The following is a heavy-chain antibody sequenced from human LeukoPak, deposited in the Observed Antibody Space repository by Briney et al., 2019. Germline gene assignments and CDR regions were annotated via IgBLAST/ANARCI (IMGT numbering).Heavy chain of an antibody. Sequence: GGSLRLSCAASGFTFSSYSMNWVRQAPGKGLEWVSSISRSSGSIYSADSVKGRFTVSRDNAKNTLYLQMNSLRAEDTAVYYCANFASWSMGQGAFDIWGQGTLVTVSS. CDR1: GFTFSSYS. CDR2: ISRSSGSI. V-gene: IGHV3-21*01. J-gene: IGHJ3*02. CDR3: ANFASWSMGQGAFDI. D-gene: IGHD2-8*01.